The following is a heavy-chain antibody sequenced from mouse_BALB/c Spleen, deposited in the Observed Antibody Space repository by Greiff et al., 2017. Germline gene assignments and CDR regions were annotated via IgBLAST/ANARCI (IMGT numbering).Heavy chain of an antibody. CDR2: ISSGGGST. Sequence: EVQGVESGGGLVKPGGSLKLSCAASGFAFSSYDMSWVRQTPEKRLEWVAYISSGGGSTYYPDTVKGRFTISRDNAKNTLYLQMSSLKSEDTAMYYCARLSTMITAWFAYWGQGTLVTVSA. CDR1: GFAFSSYD. D-gene: IGHD2-4*01. V-gene: IGHV5-12-1*01. CDR3: ARLSTMITAWFAY. J-gene: IGHJ3*01.